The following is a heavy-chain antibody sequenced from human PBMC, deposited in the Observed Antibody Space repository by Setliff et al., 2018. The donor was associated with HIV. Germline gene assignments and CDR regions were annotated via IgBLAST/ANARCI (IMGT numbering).Heavy chain of an antibody. V-gene: IGHV4-38-2*01. CDR2: IYYSGST. CDR3: ARGGLGVVTSFDS. CDR1: GYSVSSGYY. J-gene: IGHJ4*02. Sequence: SETLSLTCAVSGYSVSSGYYWGWIRQPPGKGLEWIASIYYSGSTYYAPSLKSRVTISVDTSKNQFSLKLTSVTAADTAVYYCARGGLGVVTSFDSWGPGTLVTVSS. D-gene: IGHD3-3*01.